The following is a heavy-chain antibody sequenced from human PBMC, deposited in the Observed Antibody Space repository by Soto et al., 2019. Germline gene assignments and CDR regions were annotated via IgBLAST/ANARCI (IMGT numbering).Heavy chain of an antibody. D-gene: IGHD3-3*01. CDR3: ARGSGGGGATYYDFWSGYSRTLSETNWFDP. CDR2: ISAYNGNP. J-gene: IGHJ5*02. V-gene: IGHV1-18*01. Sequence: ASVKVSCKASGYTFTSYGISWVRQAPGQGLEWMGWISAYNGNPNYAQKLQGRVTMTTDTSTSTAYMELRSLRSDATAVYYCARGSGGGGATYYDFWSGYSRTLSETNWFDPWGQGTLVTVSS. CDR1: GYTFTSYG.